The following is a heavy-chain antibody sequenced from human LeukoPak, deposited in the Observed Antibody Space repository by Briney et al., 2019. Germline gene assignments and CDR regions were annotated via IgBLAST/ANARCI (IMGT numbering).Heavy chain of an antibody. V-gene: IGHV3-48*03. CDR2: ISNTGKTI. D-gene: IGHD6-13*01. CDR3: ARGLYSNSGGWFDS. Sequence: GGSLRLSCAASGFTFSTYEMNWVRQAPGKGLEWISFISNTGKTIYYADSVKGRLTISRDNAQNSLFLQLNGLRAEDTAVYYCARGLYSNSGGWFDSWGQGTLVTVSS. J-gene: IGHJ5*01. CDR1: GFTFSTYE.